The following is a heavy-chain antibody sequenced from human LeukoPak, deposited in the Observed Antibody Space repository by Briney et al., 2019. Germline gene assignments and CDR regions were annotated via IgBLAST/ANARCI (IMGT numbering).Heavy chain of an antibody. D-gene: IGHD5-24*01. J-gene: IGHJ3*01. CDR1: GESVSSSTAA. V-gene: IGHV6-1*01. Sequence: SQTLSLTCVISGESVSSSTAAWNWIRQSPSRGLEWLGRTYYRSKWYDDYAVSVKSRITINPDTSKNQFSLQLHSLTPDDTAVYYCARDRDPGDGDAFDLWGQGTMVTVSS. CDR2: TYYRSKWYD. CDR3: ARDRDPGDGDAFDL.